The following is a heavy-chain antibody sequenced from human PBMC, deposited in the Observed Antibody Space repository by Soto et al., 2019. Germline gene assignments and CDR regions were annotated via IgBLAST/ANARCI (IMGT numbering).Heavy chain of an antibody. D-gene: IGHD4-4*01. V-gene: IGHV4-31*03. J-gene: IGHJ6*02. CDR3: ASLHTVHYYGADI. CDR2: IYYSGST. Sequence: SETLSLTCTVSGGSITSGGYYWSWIRQHPGMGLEWIGYIYYSGSTDYNPSLKSRVTISVDTSKNQFCLGPSSVTAADTAVYYRASLHTVHYYGADIWGQGTTVTVSS. CDR1: GGSITSGGYY.